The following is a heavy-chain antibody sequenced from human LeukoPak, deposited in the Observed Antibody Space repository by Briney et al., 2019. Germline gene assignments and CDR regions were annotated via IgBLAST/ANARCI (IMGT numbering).Heavy chain of an antibody. CDR2: TYYRSKSYN. V-gene: IGHV6-1*01. CDR3: AREDSYSGFLFDY. J-gene: IGHJ4*02. CDR1: RDSVSSNSAA. D-gene: IGHD5-12*01. Sequence: SQTLSLSCALSRDSVSSNSAAWDWVRQSPSRGLEWLGRTYYRSKSYNDYAVSVKSRITINPDTSKNHFSLQLNSVTPEDTAVYYCAREDSYSGFLFDYWGQGTLVTVSS.